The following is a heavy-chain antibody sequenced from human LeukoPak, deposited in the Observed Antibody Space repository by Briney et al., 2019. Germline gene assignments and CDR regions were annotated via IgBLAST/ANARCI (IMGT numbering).Heavy chain of an antibody. D-gene: IGHD3-10*01. Sequence: SETLSLTCTVSGGSISSGGYYWRWIRQHPGKGLEWIGYIYYSGSTYYNPSLKSRVTISVDTSKNQFSLKLSSVTAADTAVYYCAAFHGSGLQRFDPWGQGTLVTVSS. CDR3: AAFHGSGLQRFDP. J-gene: IGHJ5*02. V-gene: IGHV4-31*03. CDR2: IYYSGST. CDR1: GGSISSGGYY.